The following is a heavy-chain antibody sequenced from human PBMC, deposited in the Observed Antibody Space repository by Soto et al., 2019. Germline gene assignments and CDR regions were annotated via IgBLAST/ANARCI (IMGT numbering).Heavy chain of an antibody. CDR2: INPNSGGT. CDR1: GYTFTGYY. V-gene: IGHV1-2*02. CDR3: AREVCSGGSCYPRVYYYYGMDV. J-gene: IGHJ6*02. D-gene: IGHD2-15*01. Sequence: GGSVKVSCKASGYTFTGYYMHWVRQAPGQGLEWMGWINPNSGGTNYAQKFQGRVTMTRDTSISTAYMELSRLRSDDTAVYYCAREVCSGGSCYPRVYYYYGMDVWGQGTTVTVSS.